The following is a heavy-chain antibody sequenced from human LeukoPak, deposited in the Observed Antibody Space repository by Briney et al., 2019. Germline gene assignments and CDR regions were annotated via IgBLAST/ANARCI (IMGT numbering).Heavy chain of an antibody. CDR1: GFTVSSNY. CDR3: VRVEMATIGDY. Sequence: GGSLRLSCAASGFTVSSNYMSWVRQAPGKGLEWVSVIYSGGSTYYADSVKGRFTISRDNSKNTLYLQMNSLRAEDTAVYYCVRVEMATIGDYWGQGTLVTVSS. J-gene: IGHJ4*02. D-gene: IGHD5-24*01. CDR2: IYSGGST. V-gene: IGHV3-53*01.